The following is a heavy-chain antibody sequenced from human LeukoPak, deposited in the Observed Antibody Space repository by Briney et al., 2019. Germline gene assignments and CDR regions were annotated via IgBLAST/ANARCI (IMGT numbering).Heavy chain of an antibody. V-gene: IGHV3-30*18. Sequence: PGGSLRLSCAASGFTFSSYGMHWVRQAPGKGLEWVAVISYDGSNKYYADSVKGRFTISRDNSKNTLYLQMNSLRAEDTAVYYCAKEIVGATPGYYYYYYGMDVWGQGTTVTVSS. CDR2: ISYDGSNK. CDR1: GFTFSSYG. J-gene: IGHJ6*02. CDR3: AKEIVGATPGYYYYYYGMDV. D-gene: IGHD1-26*01.